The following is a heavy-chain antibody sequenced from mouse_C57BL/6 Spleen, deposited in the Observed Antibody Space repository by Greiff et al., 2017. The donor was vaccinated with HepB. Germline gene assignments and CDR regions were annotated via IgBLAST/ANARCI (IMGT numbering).Heavy chain of an antibody. CDR1: GYSFTGYY. J-gene: IGHJ3*01. V-gene: IGHV1-42*01. Sequence: VQLQQSGPELVKPGASVKISCKASGYSFTGYYMNWVKQSPEKSLEWIGEINPSTGGTTYNQKFKAKATLTVDKSSSTAYMQLKSLTSEDSAVYYCARGDYYGSSWSFAYWGQGTLVTVSA. CDR3: ARGDYYGSSWSFAY. CDR2: INPSTGGT. D-gene: IGHD1-1*01.